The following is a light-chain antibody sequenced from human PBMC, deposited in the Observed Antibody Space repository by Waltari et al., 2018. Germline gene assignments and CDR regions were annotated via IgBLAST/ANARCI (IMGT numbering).Light chain of an antibody. V-gene: IGLV1-40*01. CDR2: RDN. CDR3: QSYDSNLRLWV. Sequence: QSVLTQPPSVPAAPRLRGTLPHTRTRPTIGAVSDVHWYQHLPGTAPRPLIYRDNNRPSGVPDRFSGSRSGTSASLAITGLQADDEANYYCQSYDSNLRLWVFGGGTKLTVL. CDR1: RPTIGAVSD. J-gene: IGLJ3*02.